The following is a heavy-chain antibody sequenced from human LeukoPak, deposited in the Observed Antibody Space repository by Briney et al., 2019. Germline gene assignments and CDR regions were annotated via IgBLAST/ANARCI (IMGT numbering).Heavy chain of an antibody. CDR3: ARVASTIFGVVTPLMDV. V-gene: IGHV3-21*01. J-gene: IGHJ6*02. D-gene: IGHD3-3*01. CDR2: ISSSSSYI. CDR1: GFTFSSYS. Sequence: GGSLRLSCAASGFTFSSYSMNWVRQAPGKGLEWVSSISSSSSYIYYADSVKGRFTTSRDNAKNSLYLQMNSLRAEDTAVYYCARVASTIFGVVTPLMDVWGQGTTVTVSS.